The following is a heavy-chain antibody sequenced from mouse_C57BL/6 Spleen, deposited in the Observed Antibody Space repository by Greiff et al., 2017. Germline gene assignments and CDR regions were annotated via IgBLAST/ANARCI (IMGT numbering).Heavy chain of an antibody. CDR1: GYTFTSYW. CDR3: ARNFPGNYFDY. V-gene: IGHV1-50*01. J-gene: IGHJ2*01. CDR2: IDPSDSYT. Sequence: VQLQQPGAELVKPGASVKLSCKASGYTFTSYWMQWVKQRPGQGLEWIGEIDPSDSYTNYNQKFKGKATLTVDTSSSTAYMQLSSLTSEDSAVYYCARNFPGNYFDYWGQGTTLTVSS.